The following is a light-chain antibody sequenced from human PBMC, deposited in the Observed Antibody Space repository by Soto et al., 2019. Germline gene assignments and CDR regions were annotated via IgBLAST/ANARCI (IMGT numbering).Light chain of an antibody. V-gene: IGKV3-15*01. CDR1: QSVSSN. CDR3: QQHNNWPPIT. CDR2: GAS. Sequence: EIVLTQSPATLSLSPGERATLSCRASQSVSSNLAWYQQKPCQSPRLLIYGASTRATGIPARFSGSGSGTEFTLTISSLQSQDFAVSYCQQHNNWPPITFGQGTRLEIK. J-gene: IGKJ5*01.